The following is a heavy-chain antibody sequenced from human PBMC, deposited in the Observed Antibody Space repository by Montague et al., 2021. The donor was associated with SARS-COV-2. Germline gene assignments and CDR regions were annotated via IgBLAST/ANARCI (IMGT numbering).Heavy chain of an antibody. CDR2: IDWDDDK. Sequence: PALVKPTQTLTLTCTFSGFSLSTSGMCVSWIRQPPGKALEWLALIDWDDDKYYSTSLKTRLTISKDTSKNQVVLTMTNMDPVDTATYYCARMVTIFSLGGYYYYYGMDGWGPGTTVTVSS. CDR1: GFSLSTSGMC. V-gene: IGHV2-70*01. CDR3: ARMVTIFSLGGYYYYYGMDG. D-gene: IGHD3-9*01. J-gene: IGHJ6*02.